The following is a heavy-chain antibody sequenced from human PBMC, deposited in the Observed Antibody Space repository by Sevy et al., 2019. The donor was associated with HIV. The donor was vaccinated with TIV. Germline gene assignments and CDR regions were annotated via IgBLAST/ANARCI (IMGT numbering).Heavy chain of an antibody. V-gene: IGHV4-39*01. CDR1: GGSISSSSYY. CDR3: ARRVLWFGETRTEFDP. CDR2: IYYSGST. Sequence: SETLSLTCTVSGGSISSSSYYWGWIRQPPGKGLEWIGSIYYSGSTYYNPSLKSRVTISVDTSKNQFSLKLSSVTAADTAVYYRARRVLWFGETRTEFDPWGQGTLVTVSS. D-gene: IGHD3-10*01. J-gene: IGHJ5*02.